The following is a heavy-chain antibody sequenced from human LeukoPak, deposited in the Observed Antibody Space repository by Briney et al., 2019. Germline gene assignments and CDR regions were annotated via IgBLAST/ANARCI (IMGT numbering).Heavy chain of an antibody. V-gene: IGHV3-49*04. CDR1: GFTFSSYA. J-gene: IGHJ6*03. D-gene: IGHD2-2*02. CDR3: TRSDIVVVPAAIPWYMDV. Sequence: GGSLRLSCAASGFTFSSYAMSWVRQAPGKGLEWVGFIRSKAYGGTTEYAASVKGRFTISRDDSKSIAYLQMNSLKTEDTAVYYCTRSDIVVVPAAIPWYMDVWGKGTTVTVSS. CDR2: IRSKAYGGTT.